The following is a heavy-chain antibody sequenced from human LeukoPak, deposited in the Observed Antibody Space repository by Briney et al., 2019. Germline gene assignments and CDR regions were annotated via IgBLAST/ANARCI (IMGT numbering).Heavy chain of an antibody. J-gene: IGHJ5*02. CDR1: GGSINSLY. CDR3: ARDKTGWFDP. Sequence: SETLSLTCTVSGGSINSLYWSWIRQSPGKGLEWIGYIYYSGSTNYNPSLKSRVTISVDTSKTQFSLKLTSVTAADTAVYYCARDKTGWFDPWGQGTLVTVSS. CDR2: IYYSGST. D-gene: IGHD1-14*01. V-gene: IGHV4-59*11.